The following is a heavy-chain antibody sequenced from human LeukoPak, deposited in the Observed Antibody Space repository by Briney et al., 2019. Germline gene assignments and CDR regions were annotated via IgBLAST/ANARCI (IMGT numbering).Heavy chain of an antibody. V-gene: IGHV4-4*07. CDR1: GGSISSYY. Sequence: SETLSLTCTVSGGSISSYYWSWIRQPAGKGLEWIGRIYTNGSTNYNPSLKSRVTMSVDTSKNQFSLKLSSVTAADTAVYYCAGTLPYSSGYSWGMGGLDYWGQGTLVTVSS. D-gene: IGHD3-22*01. J-gene: IGHJ4*02. CDR3: AGTLPYSSGYSWGMGGLDY. CDR2: IYTNGST.